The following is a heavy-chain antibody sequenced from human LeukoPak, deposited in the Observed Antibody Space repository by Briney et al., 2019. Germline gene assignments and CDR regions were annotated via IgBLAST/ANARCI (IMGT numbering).Heavy chain of an antibody. Sequence: GGSLRLSCAASGFTFSDYSMNWVRQAPGKGLEWISYISSSSSTIYYADSVKGRFTISRDNAKKSLYMQMNSLRAEDMAVYYCVRVGGAFDLWGQGTRVSVSS. CDR3: VRVGGAFDL. CDR2: ISSSSSTI. D-gene: IGHD3-16*01. J-gene: IGHJ3*01. CDR1: GFTFSDYS. V-gene: IGHV3-48*01.